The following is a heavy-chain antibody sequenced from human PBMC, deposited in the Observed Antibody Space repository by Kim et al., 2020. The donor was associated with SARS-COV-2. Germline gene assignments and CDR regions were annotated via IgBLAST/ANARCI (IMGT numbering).Heavy chain of an antibody. D-gene: IGHD3-10*01. CDR1: GFTFSSFA. V-gene: IGHV3-23*01. CDR2: ISGSGGST. J-gene: IGHJ4*02. CDR3: ARGGELLWFGESTFFDY. Sequence: GGSLRLSCAASGFTFSSFAMSWVRQAPGKGLEWVSAISGSGGSTYYTDSVKGRFTISRDNSKNTLYLQMNSLRAEDTAVYFCARGGELLWFGESTFFDYWGQGTLVTVSS.